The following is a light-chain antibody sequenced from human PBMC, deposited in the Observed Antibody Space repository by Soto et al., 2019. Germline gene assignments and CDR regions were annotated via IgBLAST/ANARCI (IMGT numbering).Light chain of an antibody. J-gene: IGLJ2*01. CDR3: QVWDSSTVV. CDR2: RDN. Sequence: SYELTQPLSVSVALGQTARITCGGNNIGTKSVHWYQQKPGQAPVLVIYRDNNRPSGIPERFSGSNSGNTATLTISRAHAGDEADYSCQVWDSSTVVFGGGTKVTVL. V-gene: IGLV3-9*01. CDR1: NIGTKS.